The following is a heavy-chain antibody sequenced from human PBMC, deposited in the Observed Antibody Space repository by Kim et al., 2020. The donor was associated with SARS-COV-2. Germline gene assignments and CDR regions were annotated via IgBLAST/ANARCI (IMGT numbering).Heavy chain of an antibody. CDR3: AKGTGKYYFDY. CDR1: GFTFSSYG. D-gene: IGHD3-10*01. J-gene: IGHJ4*02. CDR2: ISGGGDST. Sequence: GGSLRLSCAASGFTFSSYGMSWVRQAPGKWLEWVSAISGGGDSTYYTDSVKGRFSISRDNSKNTLYLQMNTLRADDTAVYYCAKGTGKYYFDYWGQGSLVTVSS. V-gene: IGHV3-23*01.